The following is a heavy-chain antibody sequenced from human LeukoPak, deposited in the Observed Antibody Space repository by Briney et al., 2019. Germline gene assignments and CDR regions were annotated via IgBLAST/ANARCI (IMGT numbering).Heavy chain of an antibody. CDR1: GYTFTGYY. V-gene: IGHV1-18*04. D-gene: IGHD1-26*01. Sequence: ASVKVSCKTSGYTFTGYYIHWVRQAPGQGLEWMGWISAYNGNTNYAQKLQGRVTMTTDTSTNTAYMELRSLRSDDTAVYYCARDRFSGSYYDYWGQGTLVTVSS. CDR2: ISAYNGNT. CDR3: ARDRFSGSYYDY. J-gene: IGHJ4*02.